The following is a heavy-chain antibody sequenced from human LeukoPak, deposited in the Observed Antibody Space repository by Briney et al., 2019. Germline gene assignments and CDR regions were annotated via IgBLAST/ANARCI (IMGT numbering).Heavy chain of an antibody. CDR2: IIPIFGTA. Sequence: AASVKVSCKASGGTFSSYAISWVRQAPGQGLEWMGGIIPIFGTANYAQKFQGRVTITADESTSTAYMELSSLRSEDTAVYYCARGGGSYCGGDCYLNWFDPWGQGTLVTVSS. CDR3: ARGGGSYCGGDCYLNWFDP. J-gene: IGHJ5*02. CDR1: GGTFSSYA. V-gene: IGHV1-69*01. D-gene: IGHD2-21*01.